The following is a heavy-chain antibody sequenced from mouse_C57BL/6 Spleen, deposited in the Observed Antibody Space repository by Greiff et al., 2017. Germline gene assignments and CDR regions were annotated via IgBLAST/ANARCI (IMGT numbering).Heavy chain of an antibody. Sequence: VQLQESGAELVRPGASVTLSCKASGYTFTDYEMHWVKQTPVHGLEWIGAIDPETGGTAYNQKFKGKAILTADKSSSTAYMELRSLTSEDSAVYACTGTTAVVRDFAVWGTGTPVTVSS. CDR2: IDPETGGT. D-gene: IGHD1-1*01. CDR1: GYTFTDYE. V-gene: IGHV1-15*01. CDR3: TGTTAVVRDFAV. J-gene: IGHJ1*03.